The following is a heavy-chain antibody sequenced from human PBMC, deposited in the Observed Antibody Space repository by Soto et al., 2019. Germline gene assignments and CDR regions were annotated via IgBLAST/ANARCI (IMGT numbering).Heavy chain of an antibody. D-gene: IGHD6-13*01. CDR3: ARDRGIAAAGYMDDYYYGMDV. CDR2: IYYSGST. V-gene: IGHV4-31*03. J-gene: IGHJ6*02. Sequence: PSEPLSLTCTVSGGSISSGGYYWSWIRQHPGKGLEWIGYIYYSGSTYYNPSLKSRVTISVDTSKNQFSLKLSSVTAADTAVYYCARDRGIAAAGYMDDYYYGMDVWGQGTTVTVSS. CDR1: GGSISSGGYY.